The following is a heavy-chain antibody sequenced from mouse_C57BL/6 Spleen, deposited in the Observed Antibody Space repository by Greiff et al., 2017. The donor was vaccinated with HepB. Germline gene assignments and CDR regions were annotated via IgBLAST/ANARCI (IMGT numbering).Heavy chain of an antibody. Sequence: VKLQQSGAELVRPGASVTLSCKASGYTFTDYEMHWVKQTPVHGLEWIGAIDPETGGTAYNQKFKGKAILTADKSSSTAYMELRSLTSEDSAVYYCTRSPPDYWGQGTTLTVSS. CDR3: TRSPPDY. V-gene: IGHV1-15*01. J-gene: IGHJ2*01. CDR2: IDPETGGT. CDR1: GYTFTDYE.